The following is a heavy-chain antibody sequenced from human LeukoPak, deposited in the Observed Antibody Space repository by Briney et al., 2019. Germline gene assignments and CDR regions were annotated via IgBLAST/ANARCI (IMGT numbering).Heavy chain of an antibody. D-gene: IGHD2/OR15-2a*01. V-gene: IGHV3-33*01. Sequence: GRSLRLSCAASGFPFSSYVMHWLRQAPGKGLEWVAVIWFDGGKIYYADSVKGRFTISRDNSKNALYLQMNSLRAEDTAVYHCVRDFTNIRGGGYFDNWGQGTLVTVSS. CDR3: VRDFTNIRGGGYFDN. CDR1: GFPFSSYV. CDR2: IWFDGGKI. J-gene: IGHJ4*02.